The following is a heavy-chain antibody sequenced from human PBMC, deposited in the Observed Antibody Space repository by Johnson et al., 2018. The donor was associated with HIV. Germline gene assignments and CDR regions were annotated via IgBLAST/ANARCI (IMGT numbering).Heavy chain of an antibody. Sequence: VQLLESGGGLVKPGGSLRLSCAASGFTFSDYYMSWIRQAPGKGLEWVSYISTGGGTIYYADSVKGRFTISRDNAKNSLYLQMNSLRAEDTAVYYCAAGYAMASDAFDIWGQGTMVTVSS. D-gene: IGHD2-8*01. J-gene: IGHJ3*02. V-gene: IGHV3-11*04. CDR3: AAGYAMASDAFDI. CDR1: GFTFSDYY. CDR2: ISTGGGTI.